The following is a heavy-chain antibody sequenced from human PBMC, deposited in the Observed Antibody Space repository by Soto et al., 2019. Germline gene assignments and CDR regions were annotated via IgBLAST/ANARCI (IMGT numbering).Heavy chain of an antibody. CDR2: INHSGST. CDR1: GGSFSGYY. Sequence: KPSETLSLTCAVYGGSFSGYYWSWIRQPPGKGLEWIGEINHSGSTNYNPSLKSRVAISVDTSKNQFSLKLSSVTAADTAVYYCARGRYYFDYWGKGTLVTVSS. CDR3: ARGRYYFDY. V-gene: IGHV4-34*01. J-gene: IGHJ4*02.